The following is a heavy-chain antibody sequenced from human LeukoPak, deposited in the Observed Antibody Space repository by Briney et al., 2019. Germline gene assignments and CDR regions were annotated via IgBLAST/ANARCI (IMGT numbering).Heavy chain of an antibody. Sequence: GGSLRLSCAASGFTFSNYWMHWVRQAPGKGLVWVSRINSDGTGTTYADSVKGRFTISRDNSKNTLYLQVNSLRAEDTAVYYCARGRPGYSFDYWGQGTLVTVSS. CDR2: INSDGTGT. D-gene: IGHD3-9*01. CDR1: GFTFSNYW. V-gene: IGHV3-74*01. J-gene: IGHJ4*02. CDR3: ARGRPGYSFDY.